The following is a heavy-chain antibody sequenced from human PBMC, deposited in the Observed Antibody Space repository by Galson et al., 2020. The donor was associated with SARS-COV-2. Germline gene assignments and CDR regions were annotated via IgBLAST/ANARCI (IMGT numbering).Heavy chain of an antibody. D-gene: IGHD3-9*01. CDR3: ARHLFHRPRGYDDILTGYYSDWYFDL. J-gene: IGHJ2*01. CDR1: GGSISSYY. V-gene: IGHV4-59*08. CDR2: IYYSGST. Sequence: SETLSLTCTVSGGSISSYYWSWIRQPPGKGLEWIGYIYYSGSTNYNPSLKSRVTISVDTSKNQFSLKLSSVTAADTAVYYCARHLFHRPRGYDDILTGYYSDWYFDLWGRGTLVTVSS.